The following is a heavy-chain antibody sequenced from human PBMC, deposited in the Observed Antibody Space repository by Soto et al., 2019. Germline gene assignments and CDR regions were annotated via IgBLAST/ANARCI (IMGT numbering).Heavy chain of an antibody. V-gene: IGHV1-18*01. CDR3: ARGNSSYISGWDGWY. Sequence: QVPLVQSGAEVKKPGASVKVSCKASGYTFTSFGISWVRQAPGQGLEWMGWISGQNGNTKYAQKFQGRVTMTTDTSTSTVYLEVRSLRSDDTAVYYCARGNSSYISGWDGWYWGQVTLVTVSS. CDR2: ISGQNGNT. D-gene: IGHD6-19*01. CDR1: GYTFTSFG. J-gene: IGHJ4*02.